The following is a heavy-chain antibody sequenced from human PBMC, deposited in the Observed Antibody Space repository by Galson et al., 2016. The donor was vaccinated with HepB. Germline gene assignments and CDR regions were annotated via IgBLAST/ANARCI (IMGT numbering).Heavy chain of an antibody. CDR1: GFTFNSYA. CDR3: ARDLGNEMLVGSDH. D-gene: IGHD1-1*01. J-gene: IGHJ4*02. V-gene: IGHV3-30*04. Sequence: SLRLSCAASGFTFNSYAMHWVRQAPGKGLEWVAVISSDAGNGYSADSLKGRFTISRDNANHTLYLQMISLRAEDTAVYFCARDLGNEMLVGSDHWGQGTLVTVSS. CDR2: ISSDAGNG.